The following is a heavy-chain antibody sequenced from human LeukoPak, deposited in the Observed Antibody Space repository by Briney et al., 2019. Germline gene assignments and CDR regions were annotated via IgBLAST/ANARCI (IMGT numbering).Heavy chain of an antibody. Sequence: GGSLRLSCAASGFTFSSYSMNWVRRAPGKGLEWVSYISSSDSTIYYADSVKGRFIISRDNAKNSLYLQMNSLRAEDTAMYYCARDNRGFDYWGQGTLVTVSS. CDR1: GFTFSSYS. D-gene: IGHD3-10*01. CDR2: ISSSDSTI. J-gene: IGHJ4*02. V-gene: IGHV3-48*01. CDR3: ARDNRGFDY.